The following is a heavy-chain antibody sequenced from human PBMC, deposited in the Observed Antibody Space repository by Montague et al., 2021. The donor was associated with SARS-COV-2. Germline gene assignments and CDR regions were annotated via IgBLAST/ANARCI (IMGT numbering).Heavy chain of an antibody. V-gene: IGHV4-38-2*01. CDR1: GFPISSGFY. D-gene: IGHD5-12*01. CDR3: ARRGYTGSDYFDY. Sequence: SETLSLTCSVSGFPISSGFYWAWIRQSPGKGPEWIGTVYHSGYTHYNPSLKGRVTVSIDTSKNQFSLTVTSVTAADTAVYFCARRGYTGSDYFDYWGQGTLVTVSS. CDR2: VYHSGYT. J-gene: IGHJ4*02.